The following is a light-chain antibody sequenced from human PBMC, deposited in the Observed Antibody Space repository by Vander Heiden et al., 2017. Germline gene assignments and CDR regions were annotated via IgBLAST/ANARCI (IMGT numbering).Light chain of an antibody. J-gene: IGKJ1*01. Sequence: EIVLTQSPGTLSLSPRERATLSCRASQSVSSSYLAWYQQKPGQAPRLLIYGASSRATGIPDRFSGSGSGTDFTLTISRLEPEDFAVYYCQQYCSSPRTFGQGTKVEIK. CDR1: QSVSSSY. CDR2: GAS. V-gene: IGKV3-20*01. CDR3: QQYCSSPRT.